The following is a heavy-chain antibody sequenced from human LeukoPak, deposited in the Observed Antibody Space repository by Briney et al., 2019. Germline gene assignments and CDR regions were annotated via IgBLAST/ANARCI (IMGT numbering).Heavy chain of an antibody. CDR2: IIPIFGTA. CDR1: GGTFSSYA. V-gene: IGHV1-69*05. D-gene: IGHD7-27*01. Sequence: SVRVSCKASGGTFSSYAISWVRQAPGQGLEWMGGIIPIFGTANYAQKFQGRVTITTDESTSTAYMELSSLRSEDTAVYYCARVKTGEYYYYYYMDVWGKGTTVTVSS. CDR3: ARVKTGEYYYYYYMDV. J-gene: IGHJ6*03.